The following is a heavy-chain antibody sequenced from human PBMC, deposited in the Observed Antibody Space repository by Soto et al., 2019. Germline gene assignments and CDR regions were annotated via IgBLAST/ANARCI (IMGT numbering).Heavy chain of an antibody. CDR3: AKSGGWQLEDYGYGMDV. CDR1: GYTFTNFG. CDR2: ISTYHGIT. Sequence: QVQLVQSGAEVKKPGASVKVSCKGSGYTFTNFGISWVRQAPGQGLEWMGWISTYHGITNYAQMVQGRVTMTTDTSTSTAYMELKSLTSDDTAAYYCAKSGGWQLEDYGYGMDVWGQGTTVTVSS. D-gene: IGHD6-6*01. J-gene: IGHJ6*02. V-gene: IGHV1-18*01.